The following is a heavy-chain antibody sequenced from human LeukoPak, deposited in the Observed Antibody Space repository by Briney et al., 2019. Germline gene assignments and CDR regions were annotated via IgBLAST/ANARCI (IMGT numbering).Heavy chain of an antibody. V-gene: IGHV3-9*01. CDR1: GFTFDDYA. CDR3: AREGNRRSFDY. Sequence: GRSLRLSCAASGFTFDDYAMHWVRQAPGKGLEWVSGISWNSGSIGYADSVKGRFTISRDNAKNSLYLQMNSLRAEDTAVYYCAREGNRRSFDYWGQGTLVTVSS. CDR2: ISWNSGSI. J-gene: IGHJ4*02.